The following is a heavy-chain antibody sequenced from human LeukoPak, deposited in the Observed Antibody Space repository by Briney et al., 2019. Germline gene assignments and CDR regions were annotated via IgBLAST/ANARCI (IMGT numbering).Heavy chain of an antibody. J-gene: IGHJ5*02. V-gene: IGHV1-46*01. CDR1: GYTFTSYY. CDR2: INPSGGST. Sequence: ASVKVSCKASGYTFTSYYMHWVRQAPGQGLEWMGIINPSGGSTSYAQKFQGRVTMTRDMSTSTVYMELSSLRSEDTAVYYCARDLVRGVIKGPHWFDPWGQGALVTVFS. D-gene: IGHD3-10*01. CDR3: ARDLVRGVIKGPHWFDP.